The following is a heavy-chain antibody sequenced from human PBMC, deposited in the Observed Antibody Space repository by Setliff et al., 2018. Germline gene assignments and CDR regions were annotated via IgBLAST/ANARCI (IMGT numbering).Heavy chain of an antibody. CDR3: AGDPPGPHLVYTY. J-gene: IGHJ4*02. CDR2: ISGSGGST. CDR1: GFTFTSYA. Sequence: GGSLRLSCAASGFTFTSYAMNWVRQAPGKGLEWVSAISGSGGSTDYADSVKGRFTISRDNSKNTLYLQMNGLRAEDTAIYYCAGDPPGPHLVYTYWGQGARVTAPQ. V-gene: IGHV3-23*01. D-gene: IGHD3-16*01.